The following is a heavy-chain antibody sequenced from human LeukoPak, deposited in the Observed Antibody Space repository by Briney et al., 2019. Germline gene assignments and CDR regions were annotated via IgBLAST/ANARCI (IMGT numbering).Heavy chain of an antibody. J-gene: IGHJ6*02. CDR1: GFTFDDYA. CDR2: ISWNSGSI. D-gene: IGHD2-2*01. CDR3: AKDIGIVVVPAASRSDYYYGMDV. Sequence: PGGSLRLSCAASGFTFDDYAMHWVRQAPGKGLEWVSGISWNSGSIGYADSVKGRFTISRDNAKNSLCLQMNSLRAEDTALYYCAKDIGIVVVPAASRSDYYYGMDVWGQGTTVTVSS. V-gene: IGHV3-9*01.